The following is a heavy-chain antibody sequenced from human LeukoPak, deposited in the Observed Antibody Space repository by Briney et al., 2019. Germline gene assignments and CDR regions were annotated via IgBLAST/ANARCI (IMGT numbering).Heavy chain of an antibody. Sequence: SQTLSLTCAISGDSVSSNSAAWNWIRQSPSRGLEWLGRTYYRSKWYNDYAVSVKSRITINPDTSKNQFSLQLNSVTPEDTAVYYCARDLMYWYDSSGYVHRLDYWGQGTLVTVSS. V-gene: IGHV6-1*01. CDR1: GDSVSSNSAA. J-gene: IGHJ4*02. D-gene: IGHD3-22*01. CDR3: ARDLMYWYDSSGYVHRLDY. CDR2: TYYRSKWYN.